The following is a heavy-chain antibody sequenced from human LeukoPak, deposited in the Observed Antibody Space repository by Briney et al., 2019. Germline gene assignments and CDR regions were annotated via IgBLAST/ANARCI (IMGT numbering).Heavy chain of an antibody. J-gene: IGHJ6*03. CDR1: GGSISSYY. CDR2: IYYSGST. CDR3: ARVGQPPRHYYYYYMDV. V-gene: IGHV4-59*13. D-gene: IGHD3-10*01. Sequence: PSETLSLTCTVSGGSISSYYWSWIRQPPGKGLEWIGYIYYSGSTNYNPSLKSRVTISVDTSKNQFSLKLSSVTAADTAVYYCARVGQPPRHYYYYYMDVWGKGTTVTVSS.